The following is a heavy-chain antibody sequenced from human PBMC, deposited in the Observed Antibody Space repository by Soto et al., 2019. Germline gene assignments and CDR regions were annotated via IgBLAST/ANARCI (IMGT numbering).Heavy chain of an antibody. V-gene: IGHV4-59*01. CDR2: IYYSGST. J-gene: IGHJ5*02. D-gene: IGHD3-9*01. CDR1: GGSISSYY. Sequence: PSETLSLTCTVSGGSISSYYWSWIRQPPGKGLEWIGYIYYSGSTNYNPSLKSRVTISVDTSKNQFSLKLSSVTAADTAVYYCGRLNGNGYDKNWFDPWGQGTLVTVSS. CDR3: GRLNGNGYDKNWFDP.